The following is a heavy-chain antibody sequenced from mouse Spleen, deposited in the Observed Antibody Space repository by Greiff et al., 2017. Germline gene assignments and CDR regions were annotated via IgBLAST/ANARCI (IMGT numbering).Heavy chain of an antibody. J-gene: IGHJ2*01. CDR2: IWAGGST. Sequence: VKLVESGPGLVAPSQSLSITCTVSGFSLTSYGVHWVRQPPGKGLEWLGVIWAGGSTNYNSALMSRLSISKDNSKSQVFLKMNSLQTDDTAMYYCAREGSGAFYYFDYWGQGTTLTVSS. V-gene: IGHV2-9*02. CDR1: GFSLTSYG. CDR3: AREGSGAFYYFDY. D-gene: IGHD1-1*02.